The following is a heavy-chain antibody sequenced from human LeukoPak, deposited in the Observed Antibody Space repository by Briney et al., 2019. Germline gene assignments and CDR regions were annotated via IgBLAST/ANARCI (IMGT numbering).Heavy chain of an antibody. V-gene: IGHV3-48*04. J-gene: IGHJ4*02. CDR3: ARYCSGGSCYSRGGFDY. D-gene: IGHD2-15*01. Sequence: GGSLRLSCAASGFTFSSYSMSWIRQAPGKGLEWVSYISSSGSTIYYADSVKGRFTISRDNAKNSLYLQMNSLRAEDTAVYYCARYCSGGSCYSRGGFDYWGQGTLVTVSS. CDR1: GFTFSSYS. CDR2: ISSSGSTI.